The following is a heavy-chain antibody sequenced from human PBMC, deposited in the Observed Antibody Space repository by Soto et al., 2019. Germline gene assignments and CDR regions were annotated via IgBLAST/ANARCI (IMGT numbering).Heavy chain of an antibody. V-gene: IGHV1-2*04. CDR2: INPNSGGT. CDR3: ARDGRYDYDFWSGPLGMDG. D-gene: IGHD3-3*01. J-gene: IGHJ6*04. CDR1: GYTFTGYY. Sequence: ASVKVSCKASGYTFTGYYMHWVRQAPGQGLEWMGWINPNSGGTNYAQKFQGWVTMTRDTSISTAYMELSRLRSDDTAVYYCARDGRYDYDFWSGPLGMDGWGKGTTVTVSS.